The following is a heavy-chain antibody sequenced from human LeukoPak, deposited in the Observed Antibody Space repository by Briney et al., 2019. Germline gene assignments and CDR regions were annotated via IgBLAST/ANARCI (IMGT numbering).Heavy chain of an antibody. Sequence: GGSLRLSCAASGFTFSSSWMSWGRQAPGKGLEWVANIKKDGSETYYVDSVKGRFTISRDNAKSSLYMQMNSVRAEDTAVYYCARDTSEFDDSSGYLHYYYYMDVWGKGTTVTVSS. D-gene: IGHD3-22*01. CDR3: ARDTSEFDDSSGYLHYYYYMDV. CDR2: IKKDGSET. CDR1: GFTFSSSW. V-gene: IGHV3-7*01. J-gene: IGHJ6*03.